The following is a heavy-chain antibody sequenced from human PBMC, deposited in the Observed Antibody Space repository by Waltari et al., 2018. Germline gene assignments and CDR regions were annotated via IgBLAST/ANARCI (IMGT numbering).Heavy chain of an antibody. CDR2: IYYSGRT. CDR3: ARRYSYGSSNWFDP. D-gene: IGHD5-18*01. J-gene: IGHJ5*02. CDR1: GGSISSSDYY. V-gene: IGHV4-39*01. Sequence: QLQLQESGPGLVKPSETLSPTCSVSGGSISSSDYYWGWIRQPPGKGLEWIGSIYYSGRTYYNSSLKSRVTISVDTSKNQFSLKLSSVTAADTAVYYCARRYSYGSSNWFDPWGQGTLVTVSS.